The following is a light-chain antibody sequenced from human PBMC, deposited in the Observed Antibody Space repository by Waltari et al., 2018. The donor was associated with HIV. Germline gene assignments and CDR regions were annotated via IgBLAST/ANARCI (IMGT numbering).Light chain of an antibody. V-gene: IGKV4-1*01. CDR3: QRYYSTPHT. Sequence: DIVMTQSPDSLAVSLGERATINCKSSQSVLYSSNNKNYLAWYQQKPGKPTKLLIYWASTRESGVPDRFSGSGSGTDFTLTISSLQAEDVAVYYCQRYYSTPHTFGQGTKLEIK. CDR2: WAS. J-gene: IGKJ2*01. CDR1: QSVLYSSNNKNY.